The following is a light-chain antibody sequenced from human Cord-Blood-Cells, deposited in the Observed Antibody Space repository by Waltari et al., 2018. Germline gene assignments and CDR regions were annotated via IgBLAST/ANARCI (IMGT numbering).Light chain of an antibody. J-gene: IGKJ1*01. CDR2: GAS. CDR3: QQYNNWPPEWT. V-gene: IGKV3-15*01. Sequence: EIVMTQSPATLSVSPGERATLSCRASQSVSSNLAWYQQKPGQAPRLLIYGASTRATGIPARFSGSGSGTEFTLTISSLQSEDFAVYYCQQYNNWPPEWTFGQGP. CDR1: QSVSSN.